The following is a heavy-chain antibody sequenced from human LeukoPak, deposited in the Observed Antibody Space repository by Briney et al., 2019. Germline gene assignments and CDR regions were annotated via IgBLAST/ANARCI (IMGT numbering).Heavy chain of an antibody. Sequence: ASVKVSCKVSGYTLTELSMNWVRQAPGKGLEWMGGFDPEDGETIYAQKFQGRVTMTEDTSTDTAYMELSSLRAEDTAVYYCARDWGGSSSWLNWFDPWGQGTLVTVSS. CDR3: ARDWGGSSSWLNWFDP. CDR1: GYTLTELS. V-gene: IGHV1-24*01. J-gene: IGHJ5*02. D-gene: IGHD6-13*01. CDR2: FDPEDGET.